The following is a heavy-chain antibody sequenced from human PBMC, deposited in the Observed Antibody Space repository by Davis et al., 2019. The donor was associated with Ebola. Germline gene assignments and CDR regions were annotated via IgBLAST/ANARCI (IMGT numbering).Heavy chain of an antibody. CDR3: AGGEHNSGWYGGWFFEP. D-gene: IGHD6-19*01. V-gene: IGHV5-51*01. CDR2: IFPRDSDT. Sequence: KVSCKGAGYSFADQWIGWGRQMPGKGLEWMGIIFPRDSDTRYNPSVEGQVTITADKSINTAYLQWSSLKASDSAIYYCAGGEHNSGWYGGWFFEPWCPGTLVTVSS. J-gene: IGHJ5*02. CDR1: GYSFADQW.